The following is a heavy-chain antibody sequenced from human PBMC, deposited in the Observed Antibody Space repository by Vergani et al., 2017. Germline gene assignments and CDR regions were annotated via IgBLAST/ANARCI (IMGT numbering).Heavy chain of an antibody. Sequence: EVQLLESGGDLVQPGGSLRLSCAASGFTFIMHAMSWVRQAPGKGLEWVSTLSANDRRTHYADSVKGRLTISRDNSKNTLFLHMNSLGPEDTAVYYCAKVGRSEVAGTFGAFDIWGQGRMV. CDR2: LSANDRRT. CDR1: GFTFIMHA. J-gene: IGHJ3*02. V-gene: IGHV3-23*01. CDR3: AKVGRSEVAGTFGAFDI. D-gene: IGHD6-19*01.